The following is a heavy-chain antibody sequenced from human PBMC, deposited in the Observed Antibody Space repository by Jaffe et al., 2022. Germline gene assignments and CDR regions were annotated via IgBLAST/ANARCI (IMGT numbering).Heavy chain of an antibody. CDR2: TTGST. CDR1: GASINSAPYH. D-gene: IGHD3-10*01. Sequence: QVQLQESGPGLVKPSQTLSITCTVSGASINSAPYHWIWIRQPAGKGLEWIGQTTGSTTYNPSLRGRVTISVDASNNRYSLNLSSVTAADTAVYYCAALGRGQGGRGPWGQGTLVTVSS. J-gene: IGHJ5*02. V-gene: IGHV4-61*02. CDR3: AALGRGQGGRGP.